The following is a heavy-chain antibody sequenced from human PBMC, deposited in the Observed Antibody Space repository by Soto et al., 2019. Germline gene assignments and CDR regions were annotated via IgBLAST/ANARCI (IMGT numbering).Heavy chain of an antibody. CDR3: VKAAAVYYFAH. J-gene: IGHJ4*02. CDR2: ISGSGGNT. CDR1: GFTFSTYA. V-gene: IGHV3-23*01. D-gene: IGHD6-25*01. Sequence: EVQLLESGGDLVQPGGSLRLSCAASGFTFSTYAMNWVRQAPGKGLEWVASISGSGGNTYYADSVKGRFTISRDNSKNTLNLQMNGLRAEDTAVYYYVKAAAVYYFAHWGKGTLVTVSS.